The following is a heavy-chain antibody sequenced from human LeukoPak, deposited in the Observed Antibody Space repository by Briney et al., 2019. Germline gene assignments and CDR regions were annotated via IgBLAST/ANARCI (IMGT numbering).Heavy chain of an antibody. Sequence: GGSLRLSCVASGFTFTDYGIHWVRQAPGKGLEWVSAISGSGGSTYYADSVKGRFTISRDNSKNTLYLQMNSLRAEDTAVYYCARDQPPNWFDPWGQGTLVTVSS. V-gene: IGHV3-NL1*01. CDR1: GFTFTDYG. CDR3: ARDQPPNWFDP. J-gene: IGHJ5*02. CDR2: ISGSGGST.